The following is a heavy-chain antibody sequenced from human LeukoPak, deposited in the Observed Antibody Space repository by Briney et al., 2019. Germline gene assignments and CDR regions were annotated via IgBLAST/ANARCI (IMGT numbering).Heavy chain of an antibody. CDR3: ARGVYYYGSGRFDP. Sequence: SQTLSLTCTVSGGSISSGDYYWSWIRQPPGKGLEWVGYIYYSGSTYYNPSLKSRVTISVDTSKNQFSLKLSSVTAADTAVYYCARGVYYYGSGRFDPWGQGTLVTVSS. J-gene: IGHJ5*02. D-gene: IGHD3-10*01. V-gene: IGHV4-30-4*01. CDR1: GGSISSGDYY. CDR2: IYYSGST.